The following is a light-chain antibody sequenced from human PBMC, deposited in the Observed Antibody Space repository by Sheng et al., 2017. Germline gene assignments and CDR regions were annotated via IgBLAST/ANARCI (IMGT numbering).Light chain of an antibody. V-gene: IGKV1-5*03. CDR3: HHYHIYPFA. Sequence: DIQLTQSPSTLSASVGDRVTITCRASQPVSSWLAWYQQKPGKAPKLLIYKASTLESGVPSRFSGRGSGTEFTLTISSLHPDDFATYYCHHYHIYPFAFGPGTKVDI. J-gene: IGKJ3*01. CDR2: KAS. CDR1: QPVSSW.